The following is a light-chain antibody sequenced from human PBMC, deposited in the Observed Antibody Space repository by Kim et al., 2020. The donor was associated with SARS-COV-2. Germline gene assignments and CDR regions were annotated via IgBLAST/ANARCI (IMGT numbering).Light chain of an antibody. J-gene: IGLJ3*02. V-gene: IGLV6-57*01. Sequence: GKTVTSSCTRSSGSIATNYVQWYQLRPGSSPTTVIYEDNQRPSGVPDRFSGSIDSSSNSASLTISGLKTEDEADYYCQSYDSSNQVFGGGTKLTVL. CDR3: QSYDSSNQV. CDR2: EDN. CDR1: SGSIATNY.